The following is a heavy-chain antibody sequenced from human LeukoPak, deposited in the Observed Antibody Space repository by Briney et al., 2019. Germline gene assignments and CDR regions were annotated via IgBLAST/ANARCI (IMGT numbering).Heavy chain of an antibody. Sequence: PSETLSLTCTVSGGSISSYYWRWVRQPPGKGLEWIGYIYYSGSTNYNPSLKSRGTMSVDTSKNQFSLKLSSVTAADTAVYYCVRGGIVGSTARIPLFDYWGQGTLVTVSS. CDR1: GGSISSYY. CDR3: VRGGIVGSTARIPLFDY. J-gene: IGHJ4*02. D-gene: IGHD1-26*01. CDR2: IYYSGST. V-gene: IGHV4-59*01.